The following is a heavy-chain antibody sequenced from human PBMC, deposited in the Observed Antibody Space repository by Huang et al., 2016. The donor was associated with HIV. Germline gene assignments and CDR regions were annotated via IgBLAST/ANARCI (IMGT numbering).Heavy chain of an antibody. CDR1: GGSISSHH. CDR2: IYYSGST. D-gene: IGHD2-15*01. J-gene: IGHJ2*01. Sequence: QVQLQESGPGLVKPSETLSLTCTVSGGSISSHHYSWIRQPPGQGLEWIGIIYYSGSTNYTPSLKSRATISLDTSKNHVSLRLRSVTAADTAVYYCARVARGPNWYFDLWGRGTLVTVSS. V-gene: IGHV4-59*11. CDR3: ARVARGPNWYFDL.